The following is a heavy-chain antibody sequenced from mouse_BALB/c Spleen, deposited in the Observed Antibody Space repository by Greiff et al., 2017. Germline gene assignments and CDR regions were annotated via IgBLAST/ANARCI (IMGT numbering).Heavy chain of an antibody. D-gene: IGHD1-1*01. CDR3: ARDTITTVVDYAMDY. CDR1: GFSLTGYG. CDR2: IWGDGST. J-gene: IGHJ4*01. V-gene: IGHV2-6-7*01. Sequence: QVQLQQSGPGLVAPSQSLSITCTVSGFSLTGYGVNWVRQPPGKGLEWLGMIWGDGSTDYNSALKSRLSISKDNSKSQVFLKMNSLQTDDTARYYCARDTITTVVDYAMDYWGQGTSVTVSS.